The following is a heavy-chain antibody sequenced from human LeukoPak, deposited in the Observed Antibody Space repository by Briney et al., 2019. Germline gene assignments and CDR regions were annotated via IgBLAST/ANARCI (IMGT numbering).Heavy chain of an antibody. Sequence: PSETLSLTCTVSGGSISSYYWSWIRQPPGKGLEWIGYIYYSGSTNYNPSLKSRVTISVDTSKNQFSLKLSSVTAADTAVYYCAGVRGARNYFDYWGQGTLVTVSS. V-gene: IGHV4-59*08. CDR3: AGVRGARNYFDY. J-gene: IGHJ4*02. CDR2: IYYSGST. CDR1: GGSISSYY. D-gene: IGHD3-10*01.